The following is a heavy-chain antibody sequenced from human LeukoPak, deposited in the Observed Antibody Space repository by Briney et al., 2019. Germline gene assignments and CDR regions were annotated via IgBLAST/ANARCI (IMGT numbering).Heavy chain of an antibody. Sequence: GSLRLSCAASGFTFDDYGMSWVRQAPGKGLEWVSGITWNGGSTGYADSVKGRFTISRDNAKNSLYLQMNSLRAEDTALYHCAREVLSSGFFDPWGQGTLVTVSS. D-gene: IGHD6-19*01. J-gene: IGHJ5*02. V-gene: IGHV3-20*01. CDR3: AREVLSSGFFDP. CDR2: ITWNGGST. CDR1: GFTFDDYG.